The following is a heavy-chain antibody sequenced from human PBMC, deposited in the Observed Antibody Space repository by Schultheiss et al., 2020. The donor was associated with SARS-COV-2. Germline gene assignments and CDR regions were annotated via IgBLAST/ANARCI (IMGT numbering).Heavy chain of an antibody. D-gene: IGHD3-10*01. CDR1: GGSFSGYY. CDR2: INHSGST. CDR3: ARHVRGRSKYYLDY. V-gene: IGHV4-34*01. Sequence: SETLSLTCAVYGGSFSGYYWSWIRQPPGKGLEWIGEINHSGSTNYNPSLKSRVTISVDTSKNQFSLKLSSVTAADTAVYYCARHVRGRSKYYLDYWGQGTLVTVSS. J-gene: IGHJ4*02.